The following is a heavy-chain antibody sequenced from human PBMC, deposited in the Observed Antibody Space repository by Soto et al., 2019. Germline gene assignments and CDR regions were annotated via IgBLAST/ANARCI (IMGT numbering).Heavy chain of an antibody. D-gene: IGHD5-18*01. CDR1: GGTFSRSG. CDR3: ARCPQPPDTADPYAVDV. J-gene: IGHJ6*02. CDR2: IVPSVDTT. V-gene: IGHV1-69*18. Sequence: QVQLVQSGTEVKKPGASVKVSCKASGGTFSRSGFHWVRQAPGQGLEWMGMIVPSVDTTNYAQKFQARVTISADQFASTVYMELRSLRSEDTAVYYCARCPQPPDTADPYAVDVWGQGTRVIASS.